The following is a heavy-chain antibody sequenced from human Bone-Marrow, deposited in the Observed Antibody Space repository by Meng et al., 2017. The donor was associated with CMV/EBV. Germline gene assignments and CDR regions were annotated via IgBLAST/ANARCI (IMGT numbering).Heavy chain of an antibody. Sequence: GDYYWSWIRQPPGKGLEWIGYIYYSGSTYYNPSLKSRVTIPVDTSKNQFSLKLSSVTAADTAVYYCARGGYDSSGYYYTTEVFFDYWGQGTLVTVSS. CDR1: GDYY. D-gene: IGHD3-22*01. CDR3: ARGGYDSSGYYYTTEVFFDY. CDR2: IYYSGST. V-gene: IGHV4-30-4*01. J-gene: IGHJ4*02.